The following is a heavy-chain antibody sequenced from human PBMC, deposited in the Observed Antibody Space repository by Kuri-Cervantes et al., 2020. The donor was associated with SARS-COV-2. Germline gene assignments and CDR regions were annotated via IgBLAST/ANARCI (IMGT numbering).Heavy chain of an antibody. CDR1: GFTFSSYG. D-gene: IGHD4-11*01. CDR2: IPYDGSNK. J-gene: IGHJ4*02. Sequence: LSLTCAASGFTFSSYGMHWVRQAPGKGLEWVAVIPYDGSNKYYADSVKGRFTISRENSKNTLYLQMNSLRAEDTAVYYCAKDQGMGPKGTVDYWGQGTLVTVSS. CDR3: AKDQGMGPKGTVDY. V-gene: IGHV3-30*18.